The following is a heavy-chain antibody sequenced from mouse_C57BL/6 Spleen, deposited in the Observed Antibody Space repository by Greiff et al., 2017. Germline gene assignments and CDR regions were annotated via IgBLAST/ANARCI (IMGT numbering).Heavy chain of an antibody. CDR2: ISDGGSYT. V-gene: IGHV5-4*01. CDR3: ARETY. CDR1: GFTFSSYA. J-gene: IGHJ2*01. Sequence: EVQRVESGGGLVKPGGSLKLSCAASGFTFSSYAMSWVRQTPEKRLEWVATISDGGSYTYYPDNVKGRFTISRDNAKNHLYLQMSHLKSEDTAMYYCARETYWGQGTTLTVSS.